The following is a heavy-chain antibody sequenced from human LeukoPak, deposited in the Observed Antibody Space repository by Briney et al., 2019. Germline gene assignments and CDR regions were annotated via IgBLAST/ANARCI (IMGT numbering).Heavy chain of an antibody. CDR1: GYTFNSDG. CDR3: ARDPTPRNAFDI. V-gene: IGHV1-18*01. J-gene: IGHJ3*02. Sequence: ALVKVSCKASGYTFNSDGISWVRQAPGQGLEWMGWISAYNGNTNYAEKFQGRVTMTTDTPTNTAVMELRSLRFDDTAVYYCARDPTPRNAFDIWGQGTMVTVSS. CDR2: ISAYNGNT.